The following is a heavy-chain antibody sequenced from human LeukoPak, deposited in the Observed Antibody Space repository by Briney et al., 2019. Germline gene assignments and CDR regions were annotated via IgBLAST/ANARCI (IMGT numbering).Heavy chain of an antibody. CDR2: ISGSGGST. V-gene: IGHV3-23*01. J-gene: IGHJ4*02. CDR3: AKGYYDFWSGYYLLFDY. Sequence: GGSLRLSCAASGFTFSSYAMSWVRQAPGKGLEWVSAISGSGGSTYYADSVKGRFTISRDNSKNTLYLQMNSLRAEDTAVYYCAKGYYDFWSGYYLLFDYWGQGTLVTVSS. CDR1: GFTFSSYA. D-gene: IGHD3-3*01.